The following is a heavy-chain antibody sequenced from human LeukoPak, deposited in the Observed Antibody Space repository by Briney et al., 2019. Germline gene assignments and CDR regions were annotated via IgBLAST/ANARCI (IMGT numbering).Heavy chain of an antibody. V-gene: IGHV3-33*01. CDR3: ARDRTIWAGFPLDF. CDR1: GFTFSNYG. J-gene: IGHJ4*02. Sequence: VGSLRLSCAASGFTFSNYGMHWVRQAPGKGLEWVAVIWYDGTNKYYADSVKGRFTISRDNSKNMLYLQMDSLRAEDTAVYYCARDRTIWAGFPLDFWGQGNLVTVSS. D-gene: IGHD3/OR15-3a*01. CDR2: IWYDGTNK.